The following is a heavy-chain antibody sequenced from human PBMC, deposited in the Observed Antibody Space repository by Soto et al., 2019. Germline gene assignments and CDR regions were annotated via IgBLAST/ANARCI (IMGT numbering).Heavy chain of an antibody. D-gene: IGHD2-15*01. CDR1: GYTFTSYD. J-gene: IGHJ3*02. CDR2: MNPNSGNT. V-gene: IGHV1-8*01. CDR3: VRGGHLVLVAANDAFDI. Sequence: GASVPVSCRASGYTFTSYDITCAHQATAQGLEWMGWMNPNSGNTGYAQKFQGRVIMTRDASISTAYRELSSLRSEDTAVYLFVRGGHLVLVAANDAFDIWGQGTIVTVSS.